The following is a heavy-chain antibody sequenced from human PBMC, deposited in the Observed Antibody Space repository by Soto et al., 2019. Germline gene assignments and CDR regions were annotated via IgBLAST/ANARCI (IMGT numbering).Heavy chain of an antibody. D-gene: IGHD6-13*01. CDR3: ARGSIAANWFDP. CDR1: GGSISSYY. V-gene: IGHV4-59*01. J-gene: IGHJ5*02. CDR2: IYYSGST. Sequence: SETLSLTCTVSGGSISSYYWSWIRQPPGKGLEWIGYIYYSGSTNYNPSLKSRVTISVDTSKNQFSLKLSSVTAADTAVYYCARGSIAANWFDPWGQGALVTVSS.